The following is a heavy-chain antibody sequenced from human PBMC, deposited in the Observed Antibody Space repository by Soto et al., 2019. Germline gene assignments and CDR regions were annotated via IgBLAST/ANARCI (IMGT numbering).Heavy chain of an antibody. Sequence: PWGSLVVSCANSGFTCSDYYMVWIGQAPGKGLDWVSYISSSGSTIYYADSVKGRFTISRDNAKNSLYLQMNSLRAEDTAVYYCARAPSGSGYIKGLDYWGQGTMVTVSS. CDR2: ISSSGSTI. J-gene: IGHJ4*02. CDR1: GFTCSDYY. D-gene: IGHD3-22*01. V-gene: IGHV3-11*01. CDR3: ARAPSGSGYIKGLDY.